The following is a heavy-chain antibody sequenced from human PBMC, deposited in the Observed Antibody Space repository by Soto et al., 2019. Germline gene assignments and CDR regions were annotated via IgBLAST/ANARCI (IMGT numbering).Heavy chain of an antibody. CDR3: ARKVPAAYNREFDY. V-gene: IGHV3-48*02. CDR1: GFTFSSYS. Sequence: EVQLVESGGDLVQPGGSLRLSCVASGFTFSSYSMNWVRQAPGKGLEWVAFINTGSTSIYYADSVKGRFTVSRDNAKNSMYLQMNSLRDEDTAMYYCARKVPAAYNREFDYWGQGTLVTVSS. D-gene: IGHD2-2*01. J-gene: IGHJ4*02. CDR2: INTGSTSI.